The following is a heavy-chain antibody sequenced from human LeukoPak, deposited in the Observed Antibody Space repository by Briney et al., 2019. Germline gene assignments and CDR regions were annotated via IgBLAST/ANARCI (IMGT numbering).Heavy chain of an antibody. V-gene: IGHV3-30*18. D-gene: IGHD3-10*01. Sequence: RYGXHWXRQAPXXGLEWVXXXSYDGSNKYYADSVKGRFTISRDNFKNAVYLQMNSLRAEDTAVYYCAKVFIDMVSPTHYFDYWGQGTLVTVSS. CDR3: AKVFIDMVSPTHYFDY. CDR1: RYG. J-gene: IGHJ4*02. CDR2: XSYDGSNK.